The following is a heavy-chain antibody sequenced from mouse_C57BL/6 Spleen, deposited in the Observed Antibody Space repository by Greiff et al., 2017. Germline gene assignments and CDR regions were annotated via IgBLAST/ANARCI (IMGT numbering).Heavy chain of an antibody. CDR3: ARSGSNYDYYYAMDY. Sequence: QVQLQQSGAELVKPGASVKISCKASGYAFSSYWMNWVKQRPGKGLEWIGQIYPGDGDTNYNGKFKGKATLTADKSSSTAYMQLSSLTSEDSAVYFCARSGSNYDYYYAMDYWGQGTSVTVSS. CDR1: GYAFSSYW. D-gene: IGHD2-5*01. V-gene: IGHV1-80*01. CDR2: IYPGDGDT. J-gene: IGHJ4*01.